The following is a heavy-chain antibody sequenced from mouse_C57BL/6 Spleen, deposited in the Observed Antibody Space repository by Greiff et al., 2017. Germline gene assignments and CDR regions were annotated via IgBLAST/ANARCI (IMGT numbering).Heavy chain of an antibody. V-gene: IGHV3-3*01. CDR3: AREYGYDGYYAMDY. CDR2: TFYSGIT. J-gene: IGHJ4*01. CDR1: GFSINSDCY. D-gene: IGHD2-2*01. Sequence: EVHLVESGPSLVRPSQTLSLTCTVTGFSINSDCYWIWIRQFPGNKLEYIGYTFYSGITYYNPSLESRTYITRDTSKNQFSLKLSSVTTEDTATYYCAREYGYDGYYAMDYWGQGTSVTVSS.